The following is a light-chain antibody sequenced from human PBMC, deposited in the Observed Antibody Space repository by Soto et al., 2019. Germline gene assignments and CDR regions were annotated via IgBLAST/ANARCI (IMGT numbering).Light chain of an antibody. J-gene: IGKJ1*01. CDR3: QQYKNWPTWT. V-gene: IGKV3-15*01. Sequence: EVLITQSPATLSVSPGERATLSCRASQSVSSNLAWYQQKPGQAPRLLIYGASTRATGIPARFSGSGSGTEFTLTISSLQSEDFAVYYCQQYKNWPTWTFGQGTKLDIK. CDR1: QSVSSN. CDR2: GAS.